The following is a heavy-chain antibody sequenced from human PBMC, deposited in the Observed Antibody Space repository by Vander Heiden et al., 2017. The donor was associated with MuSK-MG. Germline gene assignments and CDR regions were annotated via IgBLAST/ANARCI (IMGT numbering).Heavy chain of an antibody. V-gene: IGHV3-30-3*01. CDR2: ISYDGSKK. CDR3: ARDEGATFDY. J-gene: IGHJ4*02. D-gene: IGHD1-26*01. Sequence: QVQLVESGGGVVQPGRSLRLSCAASGFTFSSYAMHWIRQAPGKGLEWVAVISYDGSKKDDADSVKGRFTISRDNSKNTLYLKMKSLRAEDTAVYDGARDEGATFDYWGQGTLVTVYS. CDR1: GFTFSSYA.